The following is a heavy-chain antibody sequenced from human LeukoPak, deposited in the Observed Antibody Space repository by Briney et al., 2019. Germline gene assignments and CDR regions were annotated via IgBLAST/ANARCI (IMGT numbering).Heavy chain of an antibody. J-gene: IGHJ4*02. D-gene: IGHD2-2*01. CDR2: FDPEDGET. CDR3: ATAQDIVVVPAATFAD. V-gene: IGHV1-24*01. Sequence: ASVKVSCKVSGYTLTELSMHWVRQAPGKGLEWMGGFDPEDGETIYAQKFQGRVTMTEDTSTDTAYMELSSLRSEDTAVYYCATAQDIVVVPAATFADWGQGTLVTVSS. CDR1: GYTLTELS.